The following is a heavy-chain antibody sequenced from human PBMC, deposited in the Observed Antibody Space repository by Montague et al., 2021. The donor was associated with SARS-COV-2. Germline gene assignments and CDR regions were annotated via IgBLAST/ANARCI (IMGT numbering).Heavy chain of an antibody. V-gene: IGHV6-1*01. J-gene: IGHJ5*02. CDR1: GDSVSSNIAT. D-gene: IGHD3-22*01. Sequence: XAISGDSVSSNIATWNWLRQSPSRGLEWLGRTYYRSKWYNDYAESVKSRITIDPDTSKNQFSLKLSSVTAADTAVYFCAKKKYYYDSGALYGWFDPWGQGALVTVSS. CDR2: TYYRSKWYN. CDR3: AKKKYYYDSGALYGWFDP.